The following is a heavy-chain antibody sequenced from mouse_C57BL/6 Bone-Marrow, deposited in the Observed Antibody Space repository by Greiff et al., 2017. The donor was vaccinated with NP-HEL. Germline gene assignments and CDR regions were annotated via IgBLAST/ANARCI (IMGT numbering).Heavy chain of an antibody. D-gene: IGHD2-12*01. CDR1: GFNIKDDY. CDR2: IDPENGDT. V-gene: IGHV14-4*01. J-gene: IGHJ2*01. Sequence: VQLQQSGAELVRPGASVKLSCTASGFNIKDDYMHWVKQRPEQGLEWIGWIDPENGDTEYASKFQGKATITADTSSNTAYLQLSIRPSEDTAVYYCTTWGFTNDYWGQGTTLTVSS. CDR3: TTWGFTNDY.